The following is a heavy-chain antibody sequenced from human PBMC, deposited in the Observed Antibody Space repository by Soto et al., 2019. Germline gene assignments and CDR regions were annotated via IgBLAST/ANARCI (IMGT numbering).Heavy chain of an antibody. Sequence: EVQLLESGGDLAQPGGSLRLSCAASGFTFSSYTMSWVRQVPGKGLEWVSGISGGGHNTFYADSVKGRFTISRDNFKHTLYLQLNSLRADDTAIYYCAKKFSSGWGSDYWGQGTLVTVSS. CDR2: ISGGGHNT. V-gene: IGHV3-23*01. CDR3: AKKFSSGWGSDY. CDR1: GFTFSSYT. D-gene: IGHD6-19*01. J-gene: IGHJ4*02.